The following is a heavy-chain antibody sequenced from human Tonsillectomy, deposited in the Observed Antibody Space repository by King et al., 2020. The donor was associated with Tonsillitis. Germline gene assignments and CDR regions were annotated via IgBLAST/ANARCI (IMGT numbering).Heavy chain of an antibody. CDR2: ISYDGSNK. D-gene: IGHD6-13*01. V-gene: IGHV3-30*04. CDR3: ARESLASDYSSSCYEPFDF. CDR1: GFIFSSYA. J-gene: IGHJ4*02. Sequence: VQLVESGGRVVQPGRSLRLSCAASGFIFSSYAMHWVRQAPGKGLEWVAVISYDGSNKYYADSVKGRFTISRDNSKNTMYMQMNSLRSEDTAVYYCARESLASDYSSSCYEPFDFWGQGTLVTVSS.